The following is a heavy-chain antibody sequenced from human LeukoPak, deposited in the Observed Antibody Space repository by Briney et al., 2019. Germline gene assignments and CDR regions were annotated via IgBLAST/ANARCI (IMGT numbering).Heavy chain of an antibody. D-gene: IGHD5-18*01. J-gene: IGHJ5*02. CDR2: INPSGGST. Sequence: ASVKVSCKASGYTFTSYYMHWVRQAPGQGLEWMGIINPSGGSTSYAQKFQGRVTMTRDTSTSTVYMELSSLRSEDTAVYYCAGHRNTAMALNWFDPWGQGTLVTVSS. CDR1: GYTFTSYY. V-gene: IGHV1-46*01. CDR3: AGHRNTAMALNWFDP.